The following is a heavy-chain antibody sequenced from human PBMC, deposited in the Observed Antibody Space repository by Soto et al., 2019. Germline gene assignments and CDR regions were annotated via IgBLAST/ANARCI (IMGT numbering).Heavy chain of an antibody. J-gene: IGHJ2*01. V-gene: IGHV3-11*01. CDR1: GFTFSDYY. D-gene: IGHD1-1*01. Sequence: GGSLRLSCAASGFTFSDYYMSWIRQAPGKGLEWVSYISSSGSTIYYADSVKGRFTISRDNAKNSLYLQMNSLRAEDTAVYYCARKARQNPEHWYFDLWGRGTLVTVSS. CDR3: ARKARQNPEHWYFDL. CDR2: ISSSGSTI.